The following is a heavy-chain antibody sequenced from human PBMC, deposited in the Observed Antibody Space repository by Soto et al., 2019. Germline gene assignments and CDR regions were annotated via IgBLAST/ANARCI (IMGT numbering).Heavy chain of an antibody. CDR3: AHAGDYDLLSFDH. J-gene: IGHJ4*02. Sequence: GSGPNAGEPAQTLTLTCAFSVFSLTTTSMGVAWIRQPPGKALEWLALLYWDDDQRYSPSLKDRLTISKDTPRSRVVLTISNMNPEDTGTYCCAHAGDYDLLSFDHWGPGTLVTVSS. CDR2: LYWDDDQ. V-gene: IGHV2-5*02. CDR1: VFSLTTTSMG. D-gene: IGHD4-17*01.